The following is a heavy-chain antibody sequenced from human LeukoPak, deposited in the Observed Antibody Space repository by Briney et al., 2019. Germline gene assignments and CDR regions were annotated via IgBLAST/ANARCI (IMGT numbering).Heavy chain of an antibody. CDR3: AKSPPTSSTSCYFNY. CDR2: IYPGDSDT. Sequence: GESLKISCKGSGYSFTSYWIGWVRQMPGKGLEWMGVIYPGDSDTRYSPSFQGQVTISADKSISTAYLQLSSLKASDTAMYYCAKSPPTSSTSCYFNYWGQGTLVTVSS. J-gene: IGHJ4*02. CDR1: GYSFTSYW. V-gene: IGHV5-51*01. D-gene: IGHD2-2*01.